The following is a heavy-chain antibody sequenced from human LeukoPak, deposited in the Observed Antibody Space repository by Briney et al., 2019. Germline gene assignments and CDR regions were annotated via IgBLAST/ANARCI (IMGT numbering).Heavy chain of an antibody. D-gene: IGHD1-1*01. V-gene: IGHV5-10-1*01. CDR3: ARARNGNDVVWFDY. CDR1: GYRFTSYW. J-gene: IGHJ4*02. CDR2: IDPTDSYT. Sequence: GESLKISCKGSGYRFTSYWISWVRQMPGKGLEWMGRIDPTDSYTNYSPSFEGHVTISADKSTTTVYLQWSSLKASDTAMYYCARARNGNDVVWFDYWGQGTLVTVSS.